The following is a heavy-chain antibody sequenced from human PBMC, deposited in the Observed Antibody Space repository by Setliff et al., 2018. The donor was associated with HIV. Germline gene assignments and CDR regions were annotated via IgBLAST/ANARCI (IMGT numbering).Heavy chain of an antibody. J-gene: IGHJ4*02. Sequence: KPSETLSLTCTVSGGSISSSSYYWGWIRQPPGKGLEWIGNIFYSGHTFYNPSLKSRVTISVDTSKNQFSLKLSSVTAADTAVYYCATDGIGGWLRPMPDYWGQGTQVTVSS. V-gene: IGHV4-39*07. CDR3: ATDGIGGWLRPMPDY. CDR1: GGSISSSSYY. CDR2: IFYSGHT. D-gene: IGHD5-12*01.